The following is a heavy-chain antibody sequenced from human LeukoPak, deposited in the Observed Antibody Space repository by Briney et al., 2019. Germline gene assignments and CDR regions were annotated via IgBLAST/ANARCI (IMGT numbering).Heavy chain of an antibody. V-gene: IGHV3-21*01. Sequence: PGGSLRLSCAASGFTFSRDWMNWVRQAPGKGLEWVSSISSSSSYIYYADSVKGRFTISRDNAKNSLYLQMNSLRAEDTAVYYCARDQGYCSSTSCQRAYYFDYWGQGTLVTVSS. J-gene: IGHJ4*02. CDR2: ISSSSSYI. CDR3: ARDQGYCSSTSCQRAYYFDY. D-gene: IGHD2-2*01. CDR1: GFTFSRDW.